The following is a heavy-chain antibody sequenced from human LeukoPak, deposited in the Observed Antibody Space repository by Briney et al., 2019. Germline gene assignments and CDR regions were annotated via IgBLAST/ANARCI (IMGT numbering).Heavy chain of an antibody. J-gene: IGHJ4*02. Sequence: SETLSLTCAVYGGSLSGYYWSWIRRPSGKGLEWIGEINHSGSTNYNPSLKSRVTISVDTSKNQFSLKLSSVTAADTAVYYCARVFAPARSPNYGLPVALYYFDYWGQGTLATVSS. CDR2: INHSGST. D-gene: IGHD4-17*01. V-gene: IGHV4-34*01. CDR1: GGSLSGYY. CDR3: ARVFAPARSPNYGLPVALYYFDY.